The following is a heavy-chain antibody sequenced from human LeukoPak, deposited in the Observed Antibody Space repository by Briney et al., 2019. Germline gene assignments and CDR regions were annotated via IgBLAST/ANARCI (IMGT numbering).Heavy chain of an antibody. J-gene: IGHJ3*02. CDR1: GYTFTGYY. V-gene: IGHV1-2*02. Sequence: ASVKVSCKASGYTFTGYYMHWVRQAPGQGLEWMGWINPNSGGTNYAQKFQGRVTMTRDTSISTAYMELSRLRSDDTAVYYCARGAYFSITIFGVVTTPSDAFDIWGQGTMVTVSS. CDR2: INPNSGGT. D-gene: IGHD3-3*01. CDR3: ARGAYFSITIFGVVTTPSDAFDI.